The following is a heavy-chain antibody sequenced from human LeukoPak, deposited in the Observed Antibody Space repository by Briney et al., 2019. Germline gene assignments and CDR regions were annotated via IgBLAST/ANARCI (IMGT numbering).Heavy chain of an antibody. D-gene: IGHD2/OR15-2a*01. CDR1: GYTFTGYY. V-gene: IGHV1-2*02. J-gene: IGHJ4*02. CDR3: ARHLMYDYQYGNDY. CDR2: INPNSGGT. Sequence: ASVKVSCKASGYTFTGYYMHWVRQAPGQGLEWMGWINPNSGGTNYAQKFQGRVTMTRDTSISTAYMELSRLRSDDTAVYYCARHLMYDYQYGNDYWGQGTLVTVSS.